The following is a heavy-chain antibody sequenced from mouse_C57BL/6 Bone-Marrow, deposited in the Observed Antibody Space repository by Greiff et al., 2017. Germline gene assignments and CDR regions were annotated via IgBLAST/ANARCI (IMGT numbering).Heavy chain of an antibody. V-gene: IGHV1-82*01. CDR2: IYPGDGDT. Sequence: QVQLQQSGPELVKPGASVKISCKASGYAFSSSWMKWVKQRPGKGLEWIGRIYPGDGDTNYNGKFKGKATLTADKSSSTAYMQLSSLTSEDSAVYFCARNYGRGVDYWGKGTTLTVSS. CDR1: GYAFSSSW. J-gene: IGHJ2*01. D-gene: IGHD1-1*01. CDR3: ARNYGRGVDY.